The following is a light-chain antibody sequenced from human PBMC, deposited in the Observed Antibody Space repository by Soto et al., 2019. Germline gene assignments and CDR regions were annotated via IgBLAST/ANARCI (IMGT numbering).Light chain of an antibody. CDR1: QSVSSY. CDR2: GAS. CDR3: QQYDNWPIT. V-gene: IGKV3-15*01. Sequence: EIVMTQSPATLSVSPGERATLSCRASQSVSSYLAWYQQKPGQAPRLFIYGASTRATAIPPRFSGSGSGTEFTLTISSLQSEDFAVYYCQQYDNWPITFGQGTRLEIK. J-gene: IGKJ5*01.